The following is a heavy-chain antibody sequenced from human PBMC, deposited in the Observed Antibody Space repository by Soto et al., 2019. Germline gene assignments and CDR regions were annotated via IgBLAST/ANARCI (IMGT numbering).Heavy chain of an antibody. J-gene: IGHJ4*02. D-gene: IGHD3-16*01. CDR1: GASVGSRAQH. V-gene: IGHV4-61*08. CDR3: VTEYYQTDDYHKID. CDR2: VHYSGDT. Sequence: QVQLQESGPGLLRPSETLSLTCAVSGASVGSRAQHWSWIRQTPGKGLEWIAYVHYSGDTKSNPSLQSRVTISMDRSRNLISLWLSSVTAADTAIYYCVTEYYQTDDYHKIDWGQGTLVTVSS.